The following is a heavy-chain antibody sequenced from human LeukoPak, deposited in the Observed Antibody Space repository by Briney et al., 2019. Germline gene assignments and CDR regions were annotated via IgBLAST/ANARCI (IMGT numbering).Heavy chain of an antibody. CDR3: AKDWAGSWYYGMDV. CDR1: GFTFSSYG. CDR2: IRYDGSNK. V-gene: IGHV3-30*02. Sequence: GGSLRLSCAASGFTFSSYGMHWVRQAPGKGLERVAFIRYDGSNKYYADSVKGRFTISRDNSKNTLYLQMNGLRAEDTAVYYCAKDWAGSWYYGMDVWGQGTTVTVSS. D-gene: IGHD6-13*01. J-gene: IGHJ6*02.